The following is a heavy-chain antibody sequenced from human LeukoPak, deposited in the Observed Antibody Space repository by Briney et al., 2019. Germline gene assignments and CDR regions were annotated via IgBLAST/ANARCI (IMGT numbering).Heavy chain of an antibody. CDR3: ARHGSGYEFHDAFDI. V-gene: IGHV4-59*08. CDR1: GGSISSYY. J-gene: IGHJ3*02. Sequence: SETLSLTCTVPGGSISSYYWSWIRQPPGKGLEWIGYIYYSGSTNYNPSLKSRVTISVDTSKNQFSLKLSSVTAADTAVYYCARHGSGYEFHDAFDIWGQGTMVTVSS. CDR2: IYYSGST. D-gene: IGHD5-12*01.